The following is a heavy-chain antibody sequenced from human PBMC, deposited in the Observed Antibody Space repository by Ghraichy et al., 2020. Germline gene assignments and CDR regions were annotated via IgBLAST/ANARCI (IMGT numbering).Heavy chain of an antibody. V-gene: IGHV3-48*02. J-gene: IGHJ5*02. CDR1: GFMFSSYS. CDR2: ISGNSKSI. D-gene: IGHD3-3*01. Sequence: GESLNISCEASGFMFSSYSMNWVRQAPGKGLEWVSYISGNSKSIYYGDSVKGRFTISRDNAKNSLFLQMSSLRDEDTAVYYCARDRSTPEARSGGFYNWFDPWGQGTLVTVSS. CDR3: ARDRSTPEARSGGFYNWFDP.